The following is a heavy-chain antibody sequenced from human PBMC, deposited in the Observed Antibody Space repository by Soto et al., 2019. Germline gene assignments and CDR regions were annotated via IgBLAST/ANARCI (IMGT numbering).Heavy chain of an antibody. CDR1: GYTFTSYG. V-gene: IGHV1-18*04. CDR2: ISAYNGNT. Sequence: ASVKVSCKASGYTFTSYGISWVRQALGQGLEWMGWISAYNGNTNYAQKLQGRVTMTTDTSTSTAYMGLRSLRSDDTAVYYCATDLSWAGAYAFDIWGQGTMVTVSS. CDR3: ATDLSWAGAYAFDI. J-gene: IGHJ3*02. D-gene: IGHD6-13*01.